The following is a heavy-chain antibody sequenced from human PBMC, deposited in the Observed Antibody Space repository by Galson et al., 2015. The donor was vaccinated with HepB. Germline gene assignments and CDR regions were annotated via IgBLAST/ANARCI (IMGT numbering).Heavy chain of an antibody. CDR3: ARQMDTAMVSDY. V-gene: IGHV3-21*01. CDR1: GFTFSSYS. CDR2: ISSSSSYI. Sequence: SLRLSCAASGFTFSSYSMNWVRQAPGKGLEWVSSISSSSSYIYYADSVKGRFTISRDNAKNSLYLQMNSLRAEDTAVYYCARQMDTAMVSDYWGQGTLVTVSS. J-gene: IGHJ4*02. D-gene: IGHD5-18*01.